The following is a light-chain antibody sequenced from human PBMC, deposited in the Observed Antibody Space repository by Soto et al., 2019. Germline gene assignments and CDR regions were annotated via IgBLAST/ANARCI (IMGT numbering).Light chain of an antibody. J-gene: IGKJ2*01. CDR2: GTS. CDR1: QTVDSNN. Sequence: EIVLTQSPGNLSLSPGERATLSCRASQTVDSNNFAWYQQKPGQAPRLLIYGTSSWATGIPDRFSGSGSGTDCTLTISRLEPADFAVYYCQQYGSSPYTFGQGTKLEIK. CDR3: QQYGSSPYT. V-gene: IGKV3-20*01.